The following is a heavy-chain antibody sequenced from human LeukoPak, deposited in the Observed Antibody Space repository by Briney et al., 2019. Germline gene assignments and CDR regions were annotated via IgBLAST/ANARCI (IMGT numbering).Heavy chain of an antibody. D-gene: IGHD6-19*01. J-gene: IGHJ4*02. V-gene: IGHV4-31*03. CDR3: ARGTVAGKGAVDY. Sequence: SETLSLTCTVSGDSISSGGYYWSWIRQHPGKGLEWIGYIYYSGSTYYNPSLKSRVTISVDTSKNQFSLKLSSVTAADTAVYYCARGTVAGKGAVDYWGQGTLVTVSS. CDR1: GDSISSGGYY. CDR2: IYYSGST.